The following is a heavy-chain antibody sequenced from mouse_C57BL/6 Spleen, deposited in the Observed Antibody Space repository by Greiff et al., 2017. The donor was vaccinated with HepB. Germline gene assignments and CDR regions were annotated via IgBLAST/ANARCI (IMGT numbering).Heavy chain of an antibody. J-gene: IGHJ4*01. Sequence: VQLQQPGAELVKPGASVKLSCKASGYTFTSYWMHWVKQRPGQGLEWIGMIHPNSGSTNYNEKFKSKATLTVDKSSSTAYIQLSSLTSEDSAVYYCASAGYYGSSYGENAMDYWGQGTSVTVSS. D-gene: IGHD1-1*01. CDR2: IHPNSGST. CDR1: GYTFTSYW. CDR3: ASAGYYGSSYGENAMDY. V-gene: IGHV1-64*01.